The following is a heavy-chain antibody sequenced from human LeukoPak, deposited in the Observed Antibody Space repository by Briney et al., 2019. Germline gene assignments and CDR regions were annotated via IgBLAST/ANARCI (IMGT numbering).Heavy chain of an antibody. D-gene: IGHD2-8*02. CDR1: GDSIGTYF. Sequence: PSETLSLTCTVSGDSIGTYFWNWIRQSAGEGLEWIGHVYDGGRTNYNPSLKGRVTISVDTSRNLFSLRLSSVTAADTAIYCCARDFVETGVVGFDMWGQGTMVTVSS. V-gene: IGHV4-4*07. CDR3: ARDFVETGVVGFDM. J-gene: IGHJ3*02. CDR2: VYDGGRT.